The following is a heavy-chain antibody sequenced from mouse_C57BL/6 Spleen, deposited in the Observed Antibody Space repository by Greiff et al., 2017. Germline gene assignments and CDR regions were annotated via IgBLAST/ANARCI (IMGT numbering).Heavy chain of an antibody. CDR1: GFNIKDDY. Sequence: EVKLVESGAELVRPGASVKLSCTASGFNIKDDYMHWVKQRPEQGLEWIGWIDPENGDTEYASKFQGKATITADTSSNTAYLQLSSLTSEDTAVYYCTTGGVDYWGQGTLVTVSA. CDR3: TTGGVDY. V-gene: IGHV14-4*01. J-gene: IGHJ3*01. D-gene: IGHD1-1*01. CDR2: IDPENGDT.